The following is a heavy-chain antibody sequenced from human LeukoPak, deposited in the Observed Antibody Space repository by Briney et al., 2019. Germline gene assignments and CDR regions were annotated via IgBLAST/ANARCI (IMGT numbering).Heavy chain of an antibody. CDR3: ARQHRFHAPYFFDY. CDR1: GGSLSGYY. CDR2: INYGGTT. D-gene: IGHD2-2*01. J-gene: IGHJ4*02. V-gene: IGHV4-34*01. Sequence: PSETLSLTCGVSGGSLSGYYWNWIRQPPGKGPQWIGEINYGGTTNYNPALRGRVTISIDTSKSQVSLTVKSVTAADTAVYYCARQHRFHAPYFFDYWGQGSLVTVSS.